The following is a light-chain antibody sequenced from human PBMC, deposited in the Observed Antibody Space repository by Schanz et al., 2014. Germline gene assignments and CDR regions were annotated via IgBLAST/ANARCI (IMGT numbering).Light chain of an antibody. Sequence: QSALTQPASVSGSPGQSITISCTGTSSDVDGYNYVSWYQQHPGKAPKLMIYDVSNRPSGVSNRFSGSKSGNTASLTISGLQAEDEADYYCNSYTSSSTGVVFGGGTKVTVL. V-gene: IGLV2-14*03. CDR1: SSDVDGYNY. CDR3: NSYTSSSTGVV. CDR2: DVS. J-gene: IGLJ2*01.